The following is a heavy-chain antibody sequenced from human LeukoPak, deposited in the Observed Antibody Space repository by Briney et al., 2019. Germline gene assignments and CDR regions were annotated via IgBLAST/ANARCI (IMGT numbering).Heavy chain of an antibody. J-gene: IGHJ5*02. D-gene: IGHD3-10*01. CDR2: IYHSGST. CDR1: GGTISSGGYS. V-gene: IGHV4-30-2*01. CDR3: ARGSDYGSGNWFDP. Sequence: SQTLSLTCAVSGGTISSGGYSWSWMRQPPGKGLEWIGYIYHSGSTYYNPSLKSRVTISVDRSKNQFSLKLSSVTAADTAVYYCARGSDYGSGNWFDPWGQGTLVTVSS.